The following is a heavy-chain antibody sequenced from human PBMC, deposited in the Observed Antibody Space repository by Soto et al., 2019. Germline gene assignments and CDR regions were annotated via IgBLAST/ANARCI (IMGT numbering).Heavy chain of an antibody. D-gene: IGHD3-10*01. CDR3: ARDGPTMVRGVILYYYGMGV. J-gene: IGHJ6*02. CDR2: INHSGST. V-gene: IGHV4-34*01. CDR1: GGSFSGYY. Sequence: PSETLSLTCAVYGGSFSGYYWSWIRQPPGKGLEWIGEINHSGSTNYNPSLKSRVTISVDTSKNQFSLKLSSVTAADTAVYYCARDGPTMVRGVILYYYGMGVWGQGTTVTVSS.